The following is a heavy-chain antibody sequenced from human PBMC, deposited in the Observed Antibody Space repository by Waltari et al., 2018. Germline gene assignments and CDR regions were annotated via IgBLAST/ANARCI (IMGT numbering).Heavy chain of an antibody. V-gene: IGHV1-69*12. J-gene: IGHJ4*02. Sequence: QVQLVQSGAEVKQPGSSMKVSCKASGDTFRRYAISWVRQAPGQGLEWMGGIIPLFGTTNYAQKFQGRATMTADEPTSTAYVELRSLKSEDTAVYFCAGSYYYDRRANYPSLGAFDSWGQGTLVTVAS. CDR2: IIPLFGTT. D-gene: IGHD3-22*01. CDR1: GDTFRRYA. CDR3: AGSYYYDRRANYPSLGAFDS.